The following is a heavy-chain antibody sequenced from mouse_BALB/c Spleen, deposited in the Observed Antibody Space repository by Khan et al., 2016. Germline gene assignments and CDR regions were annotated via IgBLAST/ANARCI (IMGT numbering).Heavy chain of an antibody. CDR2: INTYTGEP. V-gene: IGHV9-3-1*01. Sequence: QIQLVQSGPELKKPGETVKISCKASGYTFTNYGMNWVKQAPGKDLKWMGWINTYTGEPTYADDFKGRFAFSLETSARTAYLQINNLRNEDTATYFCARYRYYYGSSKYFDVWGAGTTVTVSS. J-gene: IGHJ1*01. D-gene: IGHD1-1*01. CDR1: GYTFTNYG. CDR3: ARYRYYYGSSKYFDV.